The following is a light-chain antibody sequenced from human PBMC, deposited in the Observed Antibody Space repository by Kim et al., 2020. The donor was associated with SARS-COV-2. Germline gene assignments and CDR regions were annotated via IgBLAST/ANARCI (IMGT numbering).Light chain of an antibody. CDR2: GAS. Sequence: EIVLTQSPGTLSLSPGERATLSSRASQSVSSNYLAWYQQKPGQAPRLLIYGASSRATGIPDRFSGSGSGTDFTLTITRLEPEDFAVYYCQQYSSSPATFGQGTKVDIK. CDR3: QQYSSSPAT. J-gene: IGKJ1*01. CDR1: QSVSSNY. V-gene: IGKV3-20*01.